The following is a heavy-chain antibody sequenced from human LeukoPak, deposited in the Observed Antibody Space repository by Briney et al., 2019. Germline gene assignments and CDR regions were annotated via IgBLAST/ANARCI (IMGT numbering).Heavy chain of an antibody. CDR2: IYRDGKT. Sequence: PGGSLRLSCAASGFSVNGNYWNWVRQAPGKGPQWISLIYRDGKTRYADSVRRRFTFSRDNSKNTLYLQMDSLKAEDTAVYYCAGGDYPLTYWGQGSLVTVSS. CDR1: GFSVNGNY. D-gene: IGHD4-17*01. CDR3: AGGDYPLTY. J-gene: IGHJ4*02. V-gene: IGHV3-66*01.